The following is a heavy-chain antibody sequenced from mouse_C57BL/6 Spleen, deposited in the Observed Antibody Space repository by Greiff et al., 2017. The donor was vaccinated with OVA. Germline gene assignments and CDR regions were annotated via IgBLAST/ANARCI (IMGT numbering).Heavy chain of an antibody. CDR1: GFTFSSYA. CDR2: ISDGGSYT. V-gene: IGHV5-4*01. CDR3: ARDNYSKGGFAY. D-gene: IGHD2-5*01. Sequence: EVMLVESGGGLVKPGGSLKLSCAASGFTFSSYAMSWVRQTPEKRLEWVATISDGGSYTYYPDNVKGRFTISRDNAKNNLYPQMSHLKSEDTAMYYCARDNYSKGGFAYWGQGTLVTVSA. J-gene: IGHJ3*01.